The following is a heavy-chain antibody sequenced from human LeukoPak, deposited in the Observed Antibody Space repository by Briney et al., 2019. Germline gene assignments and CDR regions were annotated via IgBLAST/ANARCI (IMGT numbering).Heavy chain of an antibody. V-gene: IGHV1-2*06. CDR1: GYTFTGYY. CDR3: AGHESLNPYCSSTSCYDY. Sequence: GASVKVSCKASGYTFTGYYMHWVRQAPGQGLEWMGRINPNSGGTNYAQKFQGRVTMTRDTSISTAYMELSRLRSDDTAVYYCAGHESLNPYCSSTSCYDYWGQGTLVTVSS. D-gene: IGHD2-2*01. J-gene: IGHJ4*02. CDR2: INPNSGGT.